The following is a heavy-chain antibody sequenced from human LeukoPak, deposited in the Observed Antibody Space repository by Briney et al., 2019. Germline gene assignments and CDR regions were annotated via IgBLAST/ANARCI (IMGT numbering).Heavy chain of an antibody. CDR1: GYSFTSYW. V-gene: IGHV5-51*01. Sequence: GESLKITCKGSGYSFTSYWIGWVRQMPGKGLEWMGIIYPGDSDTRYSPSFQGQVTISADKSISTAYLQWSSLKASDTAMYYCARWGWELPRVQFFDAFDIWGQGTMVTVSS. J-gene: IGHJ3*02. CDR3: ARWGWELPRVQFFDAFDI. D-gene: IGHD1-26*01. CDR2: IYPGDSDT.